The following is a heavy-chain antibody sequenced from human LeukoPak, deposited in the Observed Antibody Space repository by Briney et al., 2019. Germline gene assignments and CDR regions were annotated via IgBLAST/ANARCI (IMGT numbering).Heavy chain of an antibody. CDR3: ARDGYCTSGSCYIDY. V-gene: IGHV3-7*01. Sequence: GGSLRLSCAASGFTFSRYHMSWVRQAPGKGLEWVANIKQDGSEKYYVDSVKGRFTISRDNAKNSLYLQMNSLRVEDTAIYYCARDGYCTSGSCYIDYWGQGTLVTVSS. J-gene: IGHJ4*02. CDR2: IKQDGSEK. D-gene: IGHD2-15*01. CDR1: GFTFSRYH.